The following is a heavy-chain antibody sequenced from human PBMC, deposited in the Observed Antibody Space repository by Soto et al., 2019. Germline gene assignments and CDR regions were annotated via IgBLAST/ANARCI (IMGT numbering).Heavy chain of an antibody. CDR3: AKAPPQAAAAADY. CDR2: ISYDGSNK. V-gene: IGHV3-30*18. D-gene: IGHD6-13*01. J-gene: IGHJ4*02. CDR1: GFTFSSYG. Sequence: QVQLVESGGGVVQPGRSLRLSCAASGFTFSSYGVHWVRQAPGKGLEWVAVISYDGSNKYYADSVKGRFTISRDNSKNTLYLQINSLRAEDTAVYYCAKAPPQAAAAADYWGQGTLVTVSS.